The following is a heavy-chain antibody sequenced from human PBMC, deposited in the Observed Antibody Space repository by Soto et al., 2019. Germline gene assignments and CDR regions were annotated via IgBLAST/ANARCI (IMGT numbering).Heavy chain of an antibody. D-gene: IGHD1-26*01. Sequence: GASVKVPCKVSGYTLTELSMHGVRQAPGKGLEWMGGFDPEDGETIYAQKFQDRVTMTEDTSTDTAYMELSSLRFEDTAVYYCATAQVRWELSHDAFDIWGQGTMVTVSS. CDR1: GYTLTELS. CDR2: FDPEDGET. CDR3: ATAQVRWELSHDAFDI. V-gene: IGHV1-24*01. J-gene: IGHJ3*02.